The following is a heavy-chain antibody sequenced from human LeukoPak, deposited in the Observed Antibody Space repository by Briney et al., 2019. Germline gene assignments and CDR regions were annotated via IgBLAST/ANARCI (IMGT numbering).Heavy chain of an antibody. Sequence: PGGSLRLSCAASGFTFDDYAMHWVRQAPGKGLEWVSGISWNSGSIGYADSVKGRFTISRDNAKNSLYLQMNGLRAEDTALYYCARESPPVYYFDYWGQGTLVTVSS. CDR2: ISWNSGSI. J-gene: IGHJ4*02. CDR3: ARESPPVYYFDY. CDR1: GFTFDDYA. V-gene: IGHV3-9*01.